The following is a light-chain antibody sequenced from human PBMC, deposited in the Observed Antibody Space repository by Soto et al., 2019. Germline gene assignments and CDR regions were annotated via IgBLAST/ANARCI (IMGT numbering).Light chain of an antibody. CDR2: TSS. CDR3: QQYYSYPALT. J-gene: IGKJ4*01. CDR1: QDIDNY. V-gene: IGKV1-8*01. Sequence: GDRVTITCRASQDIDNYLAWYQQKPGKAPKLLIYTSSTLQTGVPSRFSGSGSGTDFTLTISSLQPEDFATYYCQQYYSYPALTFGGGTKVDIK.